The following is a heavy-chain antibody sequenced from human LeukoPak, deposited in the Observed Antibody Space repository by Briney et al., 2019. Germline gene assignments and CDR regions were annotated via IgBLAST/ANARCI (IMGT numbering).Heavy chain of an antibody. V-gene: IGHV4-30-4*07. Sequence: PSETLSLTCAVSGGSISSGGYSWSWIRQPPGKGLEWIGYIYYSGSTYYNPSLKSRVTISVDTSKNQSSLRLTSVTAVDTAVYYCARQTGSGLFILPGGQGTLVTVSS. CDR1: GGSISSGGYS. CDR3: ARQTGSGLFILP. J-gene: IGHJ4*02. D-gene: IGHD3/OR15-3a*01. CDR2: IYYSGST.